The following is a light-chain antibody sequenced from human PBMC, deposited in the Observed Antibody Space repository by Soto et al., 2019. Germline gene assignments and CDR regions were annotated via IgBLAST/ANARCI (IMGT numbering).Light chain of an antibody. J-gene: IGLJ2*01. Sequence: QSALTQPACVSGSPGQSITISCSGTSSDVGRYNYVSWYQQHPGKAPKLMIFDVSNRPSGVSNRFSGSKSGNTASLTISGLQAEDEADYYCSSFTSSPTSVFGGGTKVTVL. V-gene: IGLV2-14*03. CDR1: SSDVGRYNY. CDR2: DVS. CDR3: SSFTSSPTSV.